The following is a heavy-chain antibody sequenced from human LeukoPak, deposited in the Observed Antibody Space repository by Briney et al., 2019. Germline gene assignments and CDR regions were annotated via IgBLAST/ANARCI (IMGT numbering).Heavy chain of an antibody. D-gene: IGHD3-10*01. V-gene: IGHV3-72*01. CDR3: AREGKRITLVRGVITPRGSYYLDV. Sequence: GGSLRLSCAASGFTFNNAWMSWVRQAPGKGLEWVGRTRNKANSYTTEYAASVKGRFTISRDDSKNSLYLQMSSLETEDTAVYYCAREGKRITLVRGVITPRGSYYLDVWGKGTTVTVSS. CDR2: TRNKANSYTT. CDR1: GFTFNNAW. J-gene: IGHJ6*03.